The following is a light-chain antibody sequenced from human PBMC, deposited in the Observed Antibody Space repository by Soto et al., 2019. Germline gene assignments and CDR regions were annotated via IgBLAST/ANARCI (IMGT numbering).Light chain of an antibody. Sequence: QSVLTQPASSSGTPGQRVTISCSGSISNIGSNTVNWYQQLPVTAPKLLIYSNNQRPSGVPDRFSGSKSGTSASLAISGLQSEDEADYYCAAWDDSLNGYAFGTGTKVTVL. CDR3: AAWDDSLNGYA. J-gene: IGLJ1*01. V-gene: IGLV1-44*01. CDR1: ISNIGSNT. CDR2: SNN.